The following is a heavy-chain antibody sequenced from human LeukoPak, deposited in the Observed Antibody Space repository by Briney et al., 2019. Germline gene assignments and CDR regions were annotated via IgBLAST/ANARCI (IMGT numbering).Heavy chain of an antibody. Sequence: SQTLSLTCAISGDSVSSNSAAWNWIRQSPSRGLEWLGRTYYRSKWYNDYAVSVKSLITINPDTSKNQFSLQLNSVTPEDTAVYYCAYTGYSSSWYGFDYWGQGTLVTVSS. CDR2: TYYRSKWYN. D-gene: IGHD6-13*01. CDR1: GDSVSSNSAA. V-gene: IGHV6-1*01. J-gene: IGHJ4*02. CDR3: AYTGYSSSWYGFDY.